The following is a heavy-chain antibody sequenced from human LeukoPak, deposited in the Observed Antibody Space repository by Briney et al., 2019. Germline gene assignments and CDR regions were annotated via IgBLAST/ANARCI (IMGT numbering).Heavy chain of an antibody. CDR2: IYPTGNT. D-gene: IGHD3-9*01. CDR3: ASSNAFDWSPEYYMDV. J-gene: IGHJ6*03. CDR1: GASVSTYY. Sequence: SETLSLTCTVSGASVSTYYWNWVRQPPGKGLEGIAYIYPTGNTKYNPSLESRVSISLDTSKNQFSLKLSSVTAADTAVYYCASSNAFDWSPEYYMDVWGKGTPVIVSS. V-gene: IGHV4-59*02.